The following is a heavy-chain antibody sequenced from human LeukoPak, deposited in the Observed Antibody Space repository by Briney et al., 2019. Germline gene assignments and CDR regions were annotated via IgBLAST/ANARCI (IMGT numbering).Heavy chain of an antibody. CDR3: ARGFYSNYYYGMDV. J-gene: IGHJ6*02. D-gene: IGHD4-11*01. CDR2: INHSGST. CDR1: CGSLSGYY. V-gene: IGHV4-34*01. Sequence: SETPSPPRAVYCGSLSGYYWSWIRQPPGEGLEWVGEINHSGSTNYNPSLKSRVTISVDTSKNQFSLKLSSVTAADTAVYYCARGFYSNYYYGMDVWGQGTTVTVSS.